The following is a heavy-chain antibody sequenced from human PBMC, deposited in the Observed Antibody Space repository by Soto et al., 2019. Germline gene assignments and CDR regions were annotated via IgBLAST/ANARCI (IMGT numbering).Heavy chain of an antibody. V-gene: IGHV3-33*01. CDR1: GFTFNNYG. D-gene: IGHD1-26*01. Sequence: QVQLVESGGGVVQPGRSLRLSCAASGFTFNNYGMHWVRQAPGKGLEWLAVIWYDGSNNYYAHSVKGRFTISRENSKNTRYMQMNSLRAEDTAVYYCARRQIHPPTRGAANARGGMDVWGQGTTVTVAS. J-gene: IGHJ6*02. CDR2: IWYDGSNN. CDR3: ARRQIHPPTRGAANARGGMDV.